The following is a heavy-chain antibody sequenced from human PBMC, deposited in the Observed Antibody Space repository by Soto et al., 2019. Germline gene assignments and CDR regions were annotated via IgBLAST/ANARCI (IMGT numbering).Heavy chain of an antibody. CDR2: IYYSGST. J-gene: IGHJ4*02. CDR3: ARSGRTGKFDY. V-gene: IGHV4-39*01. Sequence: SETLSLTCTVSGGSISSSSYYWGWIRQPPGKGLEWIGRIYYSGSTYYNPSLKNRVTISVDTSKNQFSLKLSSVTAADTAVYYWARSGRTGKFDYWGQGTLVTVSS. CDR1: GGSISSSSYY. D-gene: IGHD1-26*01.